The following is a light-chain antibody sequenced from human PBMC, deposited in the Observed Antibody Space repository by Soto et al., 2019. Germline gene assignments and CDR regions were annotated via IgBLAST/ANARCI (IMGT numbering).Light chain of an antibody. CDR2: EGS. J-gene: IGLJ1*01. V-gene: IGLV2-23*01. CDR1: SSDVGSYNL. Sequence: QSALTQPASVSGSPGQSITISCTGTSSDVGSYNLVSWYQQHTGKAPKLMIYEGSKRPSGVSNLFSGSKSGNTASLTISGLQAEDEADYCCCSYAGSSTSAYVFGTGTKQTVL. CDR3: CSYAGSSTSAYV.